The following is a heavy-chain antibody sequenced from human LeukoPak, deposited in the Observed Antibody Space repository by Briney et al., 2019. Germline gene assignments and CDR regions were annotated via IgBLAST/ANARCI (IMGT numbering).Heavy chain of an antibody. V-gene: IGHV3-48*01. CDR3: AKVWSVGASMAILRTDFDY. CDR1: GLTLSSYI. D-gene: IGHD1-26*01. Sequence: PGGSLRLSCAASGLTLSSYIMNWVPQAPGKGVEWVSYISSRSSTIYYAGSVKGRFTISRDNSKNTLYLKMNSLKPEDTAVYYCAKVWSVGASMAILRTDFDYWGQGTLVTVSS. CDR2: ISSRSSTI. J-gene: IGHJ4*02.